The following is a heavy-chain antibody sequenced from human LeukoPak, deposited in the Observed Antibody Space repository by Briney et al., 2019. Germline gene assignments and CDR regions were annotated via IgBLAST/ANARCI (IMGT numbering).Heavy chain of an antibody. V-gene: IGHV3-33*01. Sequence: GGSLRLSCAASGFTFSSYGMHWVRQVPGKGLEWVATIWFDGSNKYYADSVKGRFTISRDNSKNMLYLQMNSLRAEDTAVYYCARDHGAGTYCTSITCYLNPWGQGTLVTVSP. J-gene: IGHJ5*02. CDR1: GFTFSSYG. D-gene: IGHD2-2*01. CDR2: IWFDGSNK. CDR3: ARDHGAGTYCTSITCYLNP.